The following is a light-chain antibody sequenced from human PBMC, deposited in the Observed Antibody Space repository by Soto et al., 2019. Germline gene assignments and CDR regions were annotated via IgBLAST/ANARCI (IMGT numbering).Light chain of an antibody. CDR3: QQYYSYPLT. CDR2: SAS. J-gene: IGKJ4*01. Sequence: AFRMTQSPSSFSASTGDRVTITCRASQGISTYLAWYQQKPGKAPKLLIYSASTLQSGVPSRFSGSGSGTDFTLTISSLQSEDFAAYYCQQYYSYPLTFGGGTKVEIK. CDR1: QGISTY. V-gene: IGKV1-8*01.